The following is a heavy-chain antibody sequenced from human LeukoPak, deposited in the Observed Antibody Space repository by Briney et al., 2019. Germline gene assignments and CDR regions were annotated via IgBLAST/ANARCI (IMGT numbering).Heavy chain of an antibody. V-gene: IGHV1-69*13. CDR3: ARVGLRRGSGYYAMDV. J-gene: IGHJ6*02. CDR1: GGTFTSYA. D-gene: IGHD3-10*01. CDR2: IIPVFGSA. Sequence: ASVNVSCKASGGTFTSYAISWVRQAPGQGLEWMGGIIPVFGSANYAQKFQGRVTITADESTSTAYMELSSLRSEDTAVYYCARVGLRRGSGYYAMDVWGQGTTVTVSS.